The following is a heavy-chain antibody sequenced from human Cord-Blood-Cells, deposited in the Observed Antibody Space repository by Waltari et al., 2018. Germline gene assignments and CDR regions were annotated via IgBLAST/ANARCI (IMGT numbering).Heavy chain of an antibody. CDR2: FDPEDGET. J-gene: IGHJ3*02. CDR3: ASLEAFDI. Sequence: QLQLVQSAAEVKQRGASVTVSCKVFGYTLTELSRHWVRPAPGKGLEWMVGFDPEDGETIYAQKFQGRVTMTEDTSTDTAYMELSSLRSEDTAVYYCASLEAFDIWGQGTMVTVSS. V-gene: IGHV1-24*01. CDR1: GYTLTELS.